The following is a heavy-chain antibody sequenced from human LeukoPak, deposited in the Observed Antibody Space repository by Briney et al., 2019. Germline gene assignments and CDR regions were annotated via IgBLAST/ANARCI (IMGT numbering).Heavy chain of an antibody. CDR1: GFTFSSHW. CDR3: ARVGGYNSYFDY. CDR2: IKSDGSST. Sequence: GGSLRLSCAVSGFTFSSHWMHWVRQAPGEGLVWVSRIKSDGSSTDYADSVKGRFTISRDNAKNTLYLQMNSLRAEDTAVYFCARVGGYNSYFDYWGQGTLVTVSS. D-gene: IGHD5-24*01. V-gene: IGHV3-74*01. J-gene: IGHJ4*02.